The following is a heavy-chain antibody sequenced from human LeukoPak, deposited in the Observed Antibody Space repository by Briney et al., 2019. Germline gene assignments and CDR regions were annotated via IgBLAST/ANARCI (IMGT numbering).Heavy chain of an antibody. CDR2: ISPNSGAT. D-gene: IGHD2-15*01. J-gene: IGHJ4*02. CDR3: ARGFCSGGSCYEGY. V-gene: IGHV1-2*02. Sequence: ASVKVSCKASGYTFTAYYLQWVRQAPGQGLEWMGWISPNSGATNYAQKFQGRVSMTRDTSSSTAYMELSSLRPDDTAVFYCARGFCSGGSCYEGYWGQGTLVTVSS. CDR1: GYTFTAYY.